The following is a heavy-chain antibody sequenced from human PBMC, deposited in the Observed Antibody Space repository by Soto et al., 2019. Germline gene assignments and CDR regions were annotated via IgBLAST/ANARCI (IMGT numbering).Heavy chain of an antibody. D-gene: IGHD6-13*01. CDR1: VYTFTSYA. CDR2: INAGNGNT. CDR3: ARWAAGFAY. J-gene: IGHJ4*02. Sequence: ASVKVSCKGSVYTFTSYAIHWVRQAPGQRLEWMGWINAGNGNTKYSQKFQGRVTITRDTSASTAYMELSSLRSEDPAVYYCARWAAGFAYWGQGTLVTVS. V-gene: IGHV1-3*01.